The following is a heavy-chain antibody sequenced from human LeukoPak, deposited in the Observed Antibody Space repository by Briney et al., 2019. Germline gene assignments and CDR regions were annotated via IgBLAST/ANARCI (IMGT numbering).Heavy chain of an antibody. V-gene: IGHV3-23*01. J-gene: IGHJ5*02. Sequence: PGGSLRLSCAASGFTFSSYAMSWVRQAPGKGLEWVSAISGSGGSTYYADSVKGRFTIFRDNSKNTLYLQMNSLEADDAAVYHCVRVGEASRSWYNYLGAWGQGTLVAVSS. CDR2: ISGSGGST. CDR3: VRVGEASRSWYNYLGA. CDR1: GFTFSSYA. D-gene: IGHD1-1*01.